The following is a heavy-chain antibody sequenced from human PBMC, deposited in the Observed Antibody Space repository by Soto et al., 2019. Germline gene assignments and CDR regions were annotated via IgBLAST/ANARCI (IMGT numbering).Heavy chain of an antibody. CDR1: GGSISSSSYY. V-gene: IGHV4-39*01. D-gene: IGHD1-7*01. Sequence: QLQLQESGPGLVKPSETLSLTCTVSGGSISSSSYYWGWIRQPPGKGLEWIGSIYYSGSTYYNPSLKSRVTISVDTSKNQFSLKLSSVTAADTAVYYCARRGWNYGEGFDYWGQGTLVTVSS. J-gene: IGHJ4*02. CDR2: IYYSGST. CDR3: ARRGWNYGEGFDY.